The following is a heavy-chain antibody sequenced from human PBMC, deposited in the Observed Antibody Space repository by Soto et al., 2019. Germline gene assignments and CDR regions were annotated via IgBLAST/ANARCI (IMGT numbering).Heavy chain of an antibody. Sequence: VHLVESGGGLVQPGGSLRLSCAASGFNFSNHWMHWVRQRPGEGLVWVSRITSDGKSKAYAESVKGRFAISRDNAKNTLYLQMNGLTAEDTAVYYCARESGAWPLNWFDPWGQGTLVTVSS. CDR3: ARESGAWPLNWFDP. CDR2: ITSDGKSK. CDR1: GFNFSNHW. V-gene: IGHV3-74*01. J-gene: IGHJ5*02.